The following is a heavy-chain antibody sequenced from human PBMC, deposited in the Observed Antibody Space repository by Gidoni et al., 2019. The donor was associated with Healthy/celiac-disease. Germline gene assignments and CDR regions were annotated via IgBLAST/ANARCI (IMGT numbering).Heavy chain of an antibody. D-gene: IGHD5-18*01. CDR1: GFTFSSYE. V-gene: IGHV3-48*03. CDR3: ARVPFFDTAMVLVEYYFDY. Sequence: EVQLVESGGGLVQPGGSLRLSCAASGFTFSSYEMNWVRQAPGKGLEWVSYISSSGSTIYYADSVKGRFTISRDNAKNSLYLQMNSLRAEDTAVYYCARVPFFDTAMVLVEYYFDYWGQGTLVTVSS. CDR2: ISSSGSTI. J-gene: IGHJ4*02.